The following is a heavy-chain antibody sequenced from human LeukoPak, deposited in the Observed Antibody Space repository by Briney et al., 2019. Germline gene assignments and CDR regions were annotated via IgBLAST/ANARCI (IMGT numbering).Heavy chain of an antibody. CDR1: GFSFDSYW. D-gene: IGHD3-10*01. J-gene: IGHJ4*02. CDR2: ISSSSSYI. V-gene: IGHV3-21*01. CDR3: ARDDYGSGSYGY. Sequence: PGGSLRLSCVASGFSFDSYWMNWVRQAPGKGLEWVSSISSSSSYIYYADSVKGRFTISRDNAKNSLYLQMNSLRAEDTAVYYCARDDYGSGSYGYWGQGTLVTVSS.